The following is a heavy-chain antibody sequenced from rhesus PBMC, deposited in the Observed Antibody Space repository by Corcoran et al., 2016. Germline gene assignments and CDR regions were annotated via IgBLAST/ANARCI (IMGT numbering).Heavy chain of an antibody. D-gene: IGHD1-44*01. V-gene: IGHV4S9*01. J-gene: IGHJ3*01. CDR3: ARGEYSGNLGAFDF. CDR1: VGSLSDYYY. CDR2: IYGNNANT. Sequence: QVQLQESGPGLVKPSEALSLTCAVSVGSLSDYYYWNWIRQPPGKGLEWIGNIYGNNANTYYHPYLKRRVTISKDTSKNQFFLKLSSVTAADTAVYYCARGEYSGNLGAFDFWGQGLRVTVSS.